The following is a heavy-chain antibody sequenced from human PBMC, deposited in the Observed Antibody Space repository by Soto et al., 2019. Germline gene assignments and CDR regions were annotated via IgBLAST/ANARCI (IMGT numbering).Heavy chain of an antibody. CDR2: ISYDGSNK. CDR1: GFTFSSYA. V-gene: IGHV3-30-3*01. CDR3: ARATLAQYSSWWSYYYYGMDV. Sequence: GGSLRLSCAASGFTFSSYAMHWVRQAPGKGLGCVAVISYDGSNKYYADSVKGRFTISRDNSKNSLYLQMNSLRAEDTAVYYCARATLAQYSSWWSYYYYGMDVWGQGTTVTVSS. D-gene: IGHD6-6*01. J-gene: IGHJ6*02.